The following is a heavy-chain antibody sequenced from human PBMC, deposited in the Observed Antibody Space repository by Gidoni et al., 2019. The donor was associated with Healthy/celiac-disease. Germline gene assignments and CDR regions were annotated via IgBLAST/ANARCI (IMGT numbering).Heavy chain of an antibody. CDR3: AKELWFGSPFDY. D-gene: IGHD3-10*01. CDR2: ISGSGDTI. J-gene: IGHJ4*02. CDR1: GFTITSYA. Sequence: EVQLLESGGGLVQPGGSLRLSCAASGFTITSYAMNWVRQAPGKGLEWVSGISGSGDTIYYADSVKGRFTISRDNSKNTVYLQMNSLRAEDTAIYYCAKELWFGSPFDYWGQGTLVTVSS. V-gene: IGHV3-23*01.